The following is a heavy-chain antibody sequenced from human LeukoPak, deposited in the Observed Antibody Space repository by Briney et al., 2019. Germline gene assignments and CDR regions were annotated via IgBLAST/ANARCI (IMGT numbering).Heavy chain of an antibody. J-gene: IGHJ4*02. V-gene: IGHV3-23*01. CDR1: GFTFSSSA. CDR2: VSGSCATT. D-gene: IGHD2-2*01. CDR3: AKDGECSSTSCSLDY. Sequence: GGSVRLSCAASGFTFSSSAMSWVRQAPGKGLEWVSTVSGSCATTYYADSVKGRFTISRDNSKNTLYLQVNSLRAEDTAVYYCAKDGECSSTSCSLDYWGQGTLVTVSS.